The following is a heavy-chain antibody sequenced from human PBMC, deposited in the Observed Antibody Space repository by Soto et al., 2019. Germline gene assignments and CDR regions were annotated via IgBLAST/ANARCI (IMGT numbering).Heavy chain of an antibody. Sequence: EVQLLESGGGLVQPGGSLRLSCAASGFTFSNYAMGWVRQAPGKGLEWVSGIGDSSGGGTYYADSVKGRFTISRDNSRNTLYLKKNSLGDENPPVYSGAGHYFFWSGFSFWARETLVPVS. CDR1: GFTFSNYA. V-gene: IGHV3-23*01. CDR2: IGDSSGGGT. J-gene: IGHJ4*02. D-gene: IGHD3-3*01. CDR3: AGHYFFWSGFSF.